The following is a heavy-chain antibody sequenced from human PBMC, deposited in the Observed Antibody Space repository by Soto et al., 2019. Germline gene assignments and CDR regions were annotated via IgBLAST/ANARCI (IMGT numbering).Heavy chain of an antibody. CDR2: ISYDGSNE. CDR1: GFTFSTYT. Sequence: QVQLVESGGGVVQPGRSPRLSCAASGFTFSTYTMHWVRQAPGEGLEWVGLISYDGSNEHYADSVKGRFTISRDNSKNTLYLQMNSLRAEDTAVYYCASRSVPGYSYGEGFDYWGQGTLVTASS. J-gene: IGHJ4*02. V-gene: IGHV3-30-3*01. CDR3: ASRSVPGYSYGEGFDY. D-gene: IGHD5-18*01.